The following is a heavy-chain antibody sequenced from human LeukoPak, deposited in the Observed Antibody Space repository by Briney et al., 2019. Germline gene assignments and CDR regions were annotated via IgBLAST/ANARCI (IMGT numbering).Heavy chain of an antibody. Sequence: PSETLSLTCTVSGGSISSYYWSWIRQSPGKGLECIGYIYYSRSTNYNPSLESRVTISVDTSKSTNQISLKLSSVTAADTAVYYCARRQRPYYFDYWGQGILVTVSS. CDR3: ARRQRPYYFDY. D-gene: IGHD2-2*01. J-gene: IGHJ4*02. CDR1: GGSISSYY. CDR2: IYYSRST. V-gene: IGHV4-59*01.